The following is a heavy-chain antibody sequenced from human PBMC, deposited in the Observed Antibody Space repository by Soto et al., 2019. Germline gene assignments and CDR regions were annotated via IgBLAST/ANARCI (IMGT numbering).Heavy chain of an antibody. J-gene: IGHJ4*02. CDR2: IIPIFGTA. CDR3: AREVITRNTFDY. V-gene: IGHV1-69*13. Sequence: SVKVSCKASGGTFSSYAISWVRQAPGQWLEWMGGIIPIFGTANYAQKFQGRVTITADESTSTAYMELSSLRSEDTAVYYCAREVITRNTFDYWGQGTLVTVSS. CDR1: GGTFSSYA. D-gene: IGHD3-22*01.